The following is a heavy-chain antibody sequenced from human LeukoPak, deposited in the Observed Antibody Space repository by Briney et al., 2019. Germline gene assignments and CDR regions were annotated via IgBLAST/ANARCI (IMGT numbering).Heavy chain of an antibody. D-gene: IGHD3-16*01. CDR2: IYYRGST. Sequence: SETLSLTCTVSGGSLSTYYWSWIRQPQGKGLEWIGYIYYRGSTTYNPSLKSRVTISVDTSKNQFSLNLTSVTAADTAVYYCARGGVFPRQFDPWGQGTLVTVSS. V-gene: IGHV4-59*12. J-gene: IGHJ5*02. CDR1: GGSLSTYY. CDR3: ARGGVFPRQFDP.